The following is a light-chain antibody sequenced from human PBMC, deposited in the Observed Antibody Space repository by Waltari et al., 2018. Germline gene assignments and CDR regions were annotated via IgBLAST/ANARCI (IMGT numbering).Light chain of an antibody. J-gene: IGLJ1*01. Sequence: QSALTQPASVSGSPGQSITIPCTGTSSDVGGYNYVSWYQQHPGKAPKLMIYEVSNRPSGVSNRFSGSKSGNTASLTISGLQAEDEADYYCSSYTSSSTFPFGTGTKVTVL. V-gene: IGLV2-14*01. CDR1: SSDVGGYNY. CDR3: SSYTSSSTFP. CDR2: EVS.